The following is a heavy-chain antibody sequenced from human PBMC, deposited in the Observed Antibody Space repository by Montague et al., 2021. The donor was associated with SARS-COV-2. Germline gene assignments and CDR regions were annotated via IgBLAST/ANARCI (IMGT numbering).Heavy chain of an antibody. CDR3: ARIPVGSKYYFDF. Sequence: CPISGDSVSSNIATWNWIRQSPSRGLEWLGRTYYRSKWYNDYAESVKSRMTIDPDTPKHQFSLHLNSVTPEDTAVYYCARIPVGSKYYFDFWGQGTLVTVSS. J-gene: IGHJ4*02. CDR1: GDSVSSNIAT. D-gene: IGHD2-2*01. V-gene: IGHV6-1*01. CDR2: TYYRSKWYN.